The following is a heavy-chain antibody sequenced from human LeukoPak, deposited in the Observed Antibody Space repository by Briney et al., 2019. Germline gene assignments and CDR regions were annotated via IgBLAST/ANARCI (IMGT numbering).Heavy chain of an antibody. Sequence: GGSLRLSCTASGFTFNSYWMHWVRQAPGKGLVWVSRINSDGDITSYAGSVRGRFTISRDNAKDTLYLQMNSLRAEDTAVYYCARVRIYGTNGAFDYWGPGTLVTVSS. D-gene: IGHD4-17*01. J-gene: IGHJ4*02. CDR1: GFTFNSYW. V-gene: IGHV3-74*01. CDR3: ARVRIYGTNGAFDY. CDR2: INSDGDIT.